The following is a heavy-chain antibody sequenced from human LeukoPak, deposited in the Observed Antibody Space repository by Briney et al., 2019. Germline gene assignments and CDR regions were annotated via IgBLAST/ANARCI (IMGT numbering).Heavy chain of an antibody. J-gene: IGHJ6*03. Sequence: SETLSLTCTLSARSISSSSYYWGWIRQPPGKGLEWIGSIYFSGSTYTNPSLRSRVTISVDTSKNQFSLKLSSVTAADTAVYYCASFYCSGGSCYQCYYYYYMDVWGKGTTVTISS. CDR2: IYFSGST. V-gene: IGHV4-39*01. CDR1: ARSISSSSYY. CDR3: ASFYCSGGSCYQCYYYYYMDV. D-gene: IGHD2-15*01.